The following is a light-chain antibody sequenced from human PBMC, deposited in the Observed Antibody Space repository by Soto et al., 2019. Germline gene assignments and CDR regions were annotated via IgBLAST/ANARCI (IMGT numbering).Light chain of an antibody. Sequence: TESAGECVDPGGCSIIKKTRTGGDIGFYNYVSWYQQHPCKSPKLLIYGVANRPSGVSARFSGSKSGSTSSLTISGLQAEDEADYYCCSYAHGSIYVFGTGTKVTVL. CDR3: CSYAHGSIYV. CDR1: GGDIGFYNY. J-gene: IGLJ1*01. V-gene: IGLV2-14*01. CDR2: GVA.